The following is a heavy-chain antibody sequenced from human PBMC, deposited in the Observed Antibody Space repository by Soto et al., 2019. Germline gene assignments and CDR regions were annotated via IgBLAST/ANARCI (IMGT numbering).Heavy chain of an antibody. CDR2: IYHAGSV. CDR3: ARTFDYYGMDV. CDR1: GYSIGSGYY. J-gene: IGHJ6*02. Sequence: SETLSLTCAVSGYSIGSGYYWAWIRQSPGKGLEWIGSIYHAGSVYYNPSLNGRVALSMDTSKIHFSLKLISVTAADTAVYYCARTFDYYGMDVWGQGTTVTVSS. V-gene: IGHV4-38-2*01.